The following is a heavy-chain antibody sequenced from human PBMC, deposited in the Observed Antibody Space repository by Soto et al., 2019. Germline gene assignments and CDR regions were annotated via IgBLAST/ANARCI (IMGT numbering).Heavy chain of an antibody. CDR3: ARPHYDSNTFYYFFDY. CDR2: IFHGGST. CDR1: GGYLSGSF. D-gene: IGHD3-22*01. Sequence: EPLSLTSDVYGGYLSGSFCGMIRQPPGKGLEWIGEIFHGGSTNYSPSLKSRVTISVDTSKNQFYLELSSVTAADTAVYYCARPHYDSNTFYYFFDYWGKGTLVTVS. J-gene: IGHJ4*02. V-gene: IGHV4-34*12.